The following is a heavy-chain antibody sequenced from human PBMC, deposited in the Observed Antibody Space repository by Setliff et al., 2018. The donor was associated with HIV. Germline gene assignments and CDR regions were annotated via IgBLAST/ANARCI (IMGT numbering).Heavy chain of an antibody. CDR3: AKDYTPTFWEYNWFDV. D-gene: IGHD3-16*01. CDR1: GFTFNYHA. V-gene: IGHV3-23*01. J-gene: IGHJ5*02. CDR2: ISGSGDST. Sequence: GSLRLSCAASGFTFNYHAMTWVRQAPGKGLEWVSGISGSGDSTFYAHSVKGRFTISRDNSGDTLYLEMNNLRAEDTALYYCAKDYTPTFWEYNWFDVWGQGTQVTVSS.